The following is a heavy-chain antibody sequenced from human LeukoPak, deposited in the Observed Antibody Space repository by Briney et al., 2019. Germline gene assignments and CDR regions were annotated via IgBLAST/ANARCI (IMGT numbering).Heavy chain of an antibody. J-gene: IGHJ6*02. CDR3: AKGFTLYYYYYGMDV. V-gene: IGHV3-11*01. CDR1: GLTFTDYF. Sequence: GGSLRLSCAASGLTFTDYFMSWIRQAPGKGLEWVSYIGITGSPIYYADSVKGRFTISRDNAKNSLYLQMNSLRAEDTALYYCAKGFTLYYYYYGMDVWGQGTTVTVSS. CDR2: IGITGSPI.